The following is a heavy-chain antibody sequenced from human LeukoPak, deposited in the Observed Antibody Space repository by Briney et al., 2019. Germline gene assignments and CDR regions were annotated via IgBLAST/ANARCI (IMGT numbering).Heavy chain of an antibody. V-gene: IGHV3-30*18. CDR2: ISYDGSNK. CDR3: AKDSGIAVAGTLRAFDI. D-gene: IGHD6-19*01. CDR1: GFTFSSYG. J-gene: IGHJ3*02. Sequence: GRSLRLSCAASGFTFSSYGMHWVSQAPGKGLEWEAVISYDGSNKYFADSVKGRFTISRDNSKNTLYLQMNSLRAEDTAVYYCAKDSGIAVAGTLRAFDIWGQGTMVTVSS.